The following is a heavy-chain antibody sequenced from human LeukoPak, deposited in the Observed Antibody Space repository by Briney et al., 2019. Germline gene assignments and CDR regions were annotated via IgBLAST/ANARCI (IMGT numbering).Heavy chain of an antibody. CDR2: IRYDGSNN. V-gene: IGHV3-30*02. D-gene: IGHD6-19*01. CDR1: GFTFSSYG. J-gene: IGHJ4*02. Sequence: GGSLSLSCAASGFTFSSYGMHWVRQAPGKGLEGVAFIRYDGSNNYYADSVTGRFTISRDNSKNTLYLRMNSLRAEDTAVYSCAKDQWLVLDYWGQGTLVTVSS. CDR3: AKDQWLVLDY.